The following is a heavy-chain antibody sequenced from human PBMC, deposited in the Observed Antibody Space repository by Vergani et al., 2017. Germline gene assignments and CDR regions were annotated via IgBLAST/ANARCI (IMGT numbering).Heavy chain of an antibody. V-gene: IGHV4-59*01. Sequence: QVQLQESGPGLVKPSETLSLTCTVSGGSISSYYWSWIRQPPGKGLEWIGYIYYSGSTNYNPSLKSRVTISVDTSKNQFSLKLSSVTAADTAVYYCARGPYSSSFYYYYGMDVWGQGP. CDR2: IYYSGST. CDR1: GGSISSYY. CDR3: ARGPYSSSFYYYYGMDV. D-gene: IGHD6-13*01. J-gene: IGHJ6*02.